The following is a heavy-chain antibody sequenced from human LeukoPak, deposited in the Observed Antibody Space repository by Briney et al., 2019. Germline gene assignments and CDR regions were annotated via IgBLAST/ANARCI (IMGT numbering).Heavy chain of an antibody. CDR3: ARGQQYYDFRSGHNWFDP. Sequence: PSETLSLTCAVYGGSFSGYYWSWIRQPPGKGLECIGEINHSGSTNYNPSLKSRVTISVDTSKNQFSLKLSSVTAADTAVYYCARGQQYYDFRSGHNWFDPWGQGTLVTVSS. V-gene: IGHV4-34*01. CDR2: INHSGST. CDR1: GGSFSGYY. D-gene: IGHD3-3*01. J-gene: IGHJ5*02.